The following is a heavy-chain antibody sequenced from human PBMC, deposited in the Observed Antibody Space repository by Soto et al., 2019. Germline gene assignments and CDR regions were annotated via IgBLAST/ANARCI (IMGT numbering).Heavy chain of an antibody. J-gene: IGHJ6*03. D-gene: IGHD1-26*01. CDR1: GGSFSGYY. Sequence: QVQLQQWGAGLLKPSETLSLTCAVYGGSFSGYYWSWIRQPPGKGLEWIGEINHSGSTNYNPSLKSRVTISVDTSKNQFSLKLSSVTAADTAVYYCARAVGLAGWGNYYYYMDVWGKGTTVTVSS. V-gene: IGHV4-34*01. CDR3: ARAVGLAGWGNYYYYMDV. CDR2: INHSGST.